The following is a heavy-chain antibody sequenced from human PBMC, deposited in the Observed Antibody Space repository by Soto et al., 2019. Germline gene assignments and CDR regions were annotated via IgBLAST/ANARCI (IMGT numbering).Heavy chain of an antibody. Sequence: ASVKVSCQASGYTFSGYYMHWVRQAPGQGLEWMGWINPKSGGTKYAQKFQGRVTMTRDTSISTAYMELSSLRYDDTAVYYCARTYYYDSSGYYCIGYWGQGTQVTVSS. CDR1: GYTFSGYY. J-gene: IGHJ4*02. CDR3: ARTYYYDSSGYYCIGY. D-gene: IGHD3-22*01. V-gene: IGHV1-2*02. CDR2: INPKSGGT.